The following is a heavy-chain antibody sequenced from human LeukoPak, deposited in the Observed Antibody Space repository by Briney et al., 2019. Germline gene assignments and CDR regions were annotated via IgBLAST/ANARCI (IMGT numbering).Heavy chain of an antibody. CDR3: ATGASAIYSSGVVFDY. CDR1: GFSISGYW. Sequence: GGSLRLSCAASGFSISGYWMHWVRQAPGKGLVWVSRINSDGSSTNYADSMKGRFTISRDNAKNTVYLQLNSLRAEGTAFYYCATGASAIYSSGVVFDYWGQGTLVTVSS. CDR2: INSDGSST. J-gene: IGHJ4*02. V-gene: IGHV3-74*01. D-gene: IGHD6-19*01.